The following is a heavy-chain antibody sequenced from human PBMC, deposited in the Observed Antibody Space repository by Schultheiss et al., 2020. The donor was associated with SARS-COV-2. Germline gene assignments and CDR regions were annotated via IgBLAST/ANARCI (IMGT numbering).Heavy chain of an antibody. J-gene: IGHJ3*02. CDR2: VYYSGST. CDR1: GGAISTYY. CDR3: ARDQTITIFGVFREADDAFDI. V-gene: IGHV4-59*12. Sequence: SETLSLTCTVSGGAISTYYGSWIRQPPGKGLEWIGNVYYSGSTNYNPSLQSRVTMSVDTSTKEFSLKLSSVTAADTAVYYCARDQTITIFGVFREADDAFDIWGQGTMVTVSS. D-gene: IGHD3-3*01.